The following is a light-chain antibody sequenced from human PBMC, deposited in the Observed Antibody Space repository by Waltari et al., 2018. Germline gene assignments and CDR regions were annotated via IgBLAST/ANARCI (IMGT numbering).Light chain of an antibody. CDR2: DIN. Sequence: QSALTQPRSVSGSPGQSVTISCTGTSNDVGCYNYVSLYQQHPDKAPKLIIYDINKRPSGVPDRFSGSKSGNTASLTISGLQAEDEADYYCCSYVGSNTYWVFGGGTKLTVL. CDR3: CSYVGSNTYWV. J-gene: IGLJ3*02. V-gene: IGLV2-11*01. CDR1: SNDVGCYNY.